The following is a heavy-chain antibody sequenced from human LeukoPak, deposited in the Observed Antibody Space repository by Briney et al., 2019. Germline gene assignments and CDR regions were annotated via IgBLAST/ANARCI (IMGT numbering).Heavy chain of an antibody. V-gene: IGHV4-61*01. D-gene: IGHD2-15*01. Sequence: SQTLSLTCTVSGGSINNDSYYWSWIRQPPGKGLEWIGYIYYSGTTNYNPSLKSRVTISVDTSKNQFSLKLTSVTAADTAVYYCARREDGGGNFDYWGQGTLVTVSS. CDR1: GGSINNDSYY. CDR2: IYYSGTT. CDR3: ARREDGGGNFDY. J-gene: IGHJ4*02.